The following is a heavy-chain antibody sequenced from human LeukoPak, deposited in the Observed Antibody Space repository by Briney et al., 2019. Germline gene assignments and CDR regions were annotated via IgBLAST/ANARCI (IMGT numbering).Heavy chain of an antibody. Sequence: ASVKVSCKASGYTSTGYCMHWVRQAPGQGLEWMGWINPNSGGTNYAQKFQGRVTMTRDTSISTAYMELSRLRSDDTAVYYCARGTVGATGWFDPWGQGTLVTVSS. CDR3: ARGTVGATGWFDP. J-gene: IGHJ5*02. CDR1: GYTSTGYC. D-gene: IGHD1-26*01. V-gene: IGHV1-2*02. CDR2: INPNSGGT.